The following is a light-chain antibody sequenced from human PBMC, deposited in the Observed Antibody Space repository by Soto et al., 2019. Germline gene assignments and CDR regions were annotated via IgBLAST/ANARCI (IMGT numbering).Light chain of an antibody. CDR1: QSVSSSY. CDR3: QQYGSSSWT. V-gene: IGKV3-20*01. CDR2: GAS. Sequence: EIVLTQSPGTLSLSPGERATLSCRASQSVSSSYFAWYQQRFGHAPRLLIYGASSRATGIPDRFSGSGSGTDFTLTISRLEPEDFAVCYCQQYGSSSWTFGQGTKVEIK. J-gene: IGKJ1*01.